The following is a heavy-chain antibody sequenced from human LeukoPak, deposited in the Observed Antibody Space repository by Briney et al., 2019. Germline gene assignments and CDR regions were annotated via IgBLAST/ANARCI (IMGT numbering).Heavy chain of an antibody. CDR3: TTFVVAAPENTNFDY. V-gene: IGHV1-69*04. Sequence: GSSVKVSCKASGGTFSSYAISWVRQAPGQGLEWMGRIIPILGIANYAQKFQGRVTITADKSTSTAYMELSSLRSEDTAVYYCTTFVVAAPENTNFDYWGQGTLVTVSS. CDR2: IIPILGIA. J-gene: IGHJ4*02. D-gene: IGHD2-15*01. CDR1: GGTFSSYA.